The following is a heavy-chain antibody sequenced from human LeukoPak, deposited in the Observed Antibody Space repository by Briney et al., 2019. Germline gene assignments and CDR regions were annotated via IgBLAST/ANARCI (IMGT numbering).Heavy chain of an antibody. V-gene: IGHV4-61*02. CDR2: IYTSGSS. Sequence: SQTLSLTCTVSGGSISSGSYYWSWIRQPAGKGLEWIGRIYTSGSSNYNPSLKSRVTISVDTSRNQFSLKLSSVTAADTAVYYCARVPSSKLGLRNYYYYMDVWGKGTTVTVSS. D-gene: IGHD6-13*01. CDR3: ARVPSSKLGLRNYYYYMDV. J-gene: IGHJ6*03. CDR1: GGSISSGSYY.